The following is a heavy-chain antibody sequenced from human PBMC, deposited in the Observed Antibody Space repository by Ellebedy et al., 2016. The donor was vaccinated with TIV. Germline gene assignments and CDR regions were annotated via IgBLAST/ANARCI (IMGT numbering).Heavy chain of an antibody. J-gene: IGHJ3*01. CDR3: ATDGSYGDYRSPTHAFVF. Sequence: GGSLRLSCAASGFSFSSYWMSWVRQAPGKGLEWVANINQGGSVKYYVDSVKGRFTISRDNAKNSLYLQMNSLRAEDTAVYYCATDGSYGDYRSPTHAFVFWGQGTMASVAS. D-gene: IGHD4-17*01. CDR2: INQGGSVK. CDR1: GFSFSSYW. V-gene: IGHV3-7*01.